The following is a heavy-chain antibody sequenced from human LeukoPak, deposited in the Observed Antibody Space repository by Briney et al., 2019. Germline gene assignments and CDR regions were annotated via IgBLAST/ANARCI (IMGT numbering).Heavy chain of an antibody. CDR1: GGSFSGYY. D-gene: IGHD3-3*01. CDR3: ARGLRFLEWVNWFDP. V-gene: IGHV4-34*01. Sequence: SETLSLTCAVYGGSFSGYYWSWIRQPPGKGLEWIGEINHSGSTNYNPSLKSRVTISVDTSKNQFSLKLSSVTAADTAVYYCARGLRFLEWVNWFDPWGQGTLVSVSS. CDR2: INHSGST. J-gene: IGHJ5*02.